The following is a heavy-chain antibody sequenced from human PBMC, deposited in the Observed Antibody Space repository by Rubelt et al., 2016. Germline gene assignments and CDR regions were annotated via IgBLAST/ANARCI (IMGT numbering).Heavy chain of an antibody. Sequence: QVQLQESGPGLVKPSETLSLTCTVSGYSISSGYYWGWIRQPPGKGLEWIGEINHSGSTYYNPPLKIRLTISVDTSKNQFSLKLSSVTAADTAVYYCARVPPSYGYCSSTSCLPIMDVWGKGPTVTVSS. CDR2: INHSGST. V-gene: IGHV4-38-2*02. CDR1: GYSISSGYY. CDR3: ARVPPSYGYCSSTSCLPIMDV. J-gene: IGHJ6*03. D-gene: IGHD2-2*01.